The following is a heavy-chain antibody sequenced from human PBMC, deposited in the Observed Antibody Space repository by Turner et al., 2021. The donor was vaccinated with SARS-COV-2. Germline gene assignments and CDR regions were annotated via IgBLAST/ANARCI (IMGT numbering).Heavy chain of an antibody. J-gene: IGHJ6*02. D-gene: IGHD4-17*01. Sequence: QMQLQESGPGLVKPSETLSLTCTVSGGSISSYYWSWIRQPAGKGLEWIGRIYTSGNTNYNPSLKSRVTMSVDTSKNQFSLKLSSVTAADTAVYYCARGEIDYGDYDDYYYYYGMDVWGQGTTVTVSS. CDR3: ARGEIDYGDYDDYYYYYGMDV. CDR2: IYTSGNT. V-gene: IGHV4-4*07. CDR1: GGSISSYY.